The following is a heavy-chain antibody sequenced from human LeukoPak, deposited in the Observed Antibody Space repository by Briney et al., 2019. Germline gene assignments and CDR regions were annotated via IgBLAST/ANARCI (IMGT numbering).Heavy chain of an antibody. Sequence: SVKVSCKTSGGTFSSYAISWVRQAPGQGLEWMGGIIPIFGTANYAQKFQGRVTITTDESTSTAYMELSSLRSEDTAVYYCAIRGYSYGFEIDYWGQGTLVTVSS. CDR3: AIRGYSYGFEIDY. CDR2: IIPIFGTA. V-gene: IGHV1-69*05. D-gene: IGHD5-18*01. CDR1: GGTFSSYA. J-gene: IGHJ4*02.